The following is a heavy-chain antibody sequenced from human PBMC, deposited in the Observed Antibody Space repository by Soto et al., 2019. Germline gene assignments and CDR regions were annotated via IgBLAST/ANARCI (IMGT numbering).Heavy chain of an antibody. CDR3: GRYVTNTKCRGGYYLDL. V-gene: IGHV1-69*01. Sequence: QVLLVQSGAEMKQPGSSVSVSCKASGDSFTNYAFTWVRQAPGQGPEWLGGIILALGTPHYSQRFQGRLTITADESSSTVYMELGSLRLDDTAVYYGGRYVTNTKCRGGYYLDLWGQGTLLTVSS. D-gene: IGHD1-26*01. CDR1: GDSFTNYA. J-gene: IGHJ5*02. CDR2: IILALGTP.